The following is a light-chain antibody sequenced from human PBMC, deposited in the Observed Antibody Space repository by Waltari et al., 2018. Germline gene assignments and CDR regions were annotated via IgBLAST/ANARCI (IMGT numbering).Light chain of an antibody. CDR3: QQYYSTPNT. J-gene: IGKJ2*01. CDR2: WAS. Sequence: DIVVTQSPDSLAVSLGERATINCKSSQSLLHTNNKNYLAWYQLRPGQPPRLLIYWASTRECGVPGRFSGSGSGTDFTLTISGLQAEDVAVYYCQQYYSTPNTFGQGTKLEIK. V-gene: IGKV4-1*01. CDR1: QSLLHTNNKNY.